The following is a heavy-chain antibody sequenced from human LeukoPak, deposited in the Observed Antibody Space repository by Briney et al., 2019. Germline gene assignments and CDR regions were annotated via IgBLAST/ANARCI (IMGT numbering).Heavy chain of an antibody. V-gene: IGHV1-69*13. J-gene: IGHJ4*02. D-gene: IGHD2-2*01. CDR1: GGTFSSCA. Sequence: ASVKVSCKASGGTFSSCAISWVRQAPRQGLEWMGGIIPIFGTANYAQKFQGRVTITADESTSTAYMELSSLRSEDTAVYYCAREASIYCGSSTSCYGYYFDYWGQGILVTVSS. CDR3: AREASIYCGSSTSCYGYYFDY. CDR2: IIPIFGTA.